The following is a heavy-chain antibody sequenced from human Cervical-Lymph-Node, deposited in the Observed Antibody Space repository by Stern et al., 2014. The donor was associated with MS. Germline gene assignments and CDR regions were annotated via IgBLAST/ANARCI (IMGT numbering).Heavy chain of an antibody. V-gene: IGHV4-59*01. CDR3: ARGRGYSYGSRNWYFDL. CDR1: GGSISSYY. Sequence: QVQLQESGPGLVKPSETLSLTCTVSGGSISSYYWSWIRQPPGKGLEWIGYIYYSGSTNYNPSLKSRVTISVDTSKNQFSLKLSSVTAADTAVYYCARGRGYSYGSRNWYFDLWGRGTLVTVSS. CDR2: IYYSGST. D-gene: IGHD5-18*01. J-gene: IGHJ2*01.